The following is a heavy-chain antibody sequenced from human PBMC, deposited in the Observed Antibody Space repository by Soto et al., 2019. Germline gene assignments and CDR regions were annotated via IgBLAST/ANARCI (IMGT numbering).Heavy chain of an antibody. D-gene: IGHD5-18*01. CDR1: GGSVNSGIHY. CDR3: ATFHLYSYGSANWFDP. J-gene: IGHJ5*02. V-gene: IGHV4-61*01. Sequence: PSETLSLTCAVSGGSVNSGIHYWSWIRQPPGKGLVWIGDVYYSASTHYSASLRSRVTISLDTSKYQFSLKVTSVTAADTTIYYCATFHLYSYGSANWFDPWGQGTLVTVSS. CDR2: VYYSAST.